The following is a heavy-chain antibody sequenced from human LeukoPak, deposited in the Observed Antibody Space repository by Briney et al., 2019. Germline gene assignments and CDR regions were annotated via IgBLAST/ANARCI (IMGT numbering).Heavy chain of an antibody. CDR1: GGSISSYY. D-gene: IGHD2-2*01. Sequence: PSETLSLTCTVSGGSISSYYWSWIRQPPGKGLEWIGYIYYSGSTNYNPSLKSRVTISVDTSKNQFSLKLSSVTAADTAVYYCASSIAVVPAAKGYYHYGMDVWGQGTTVTVSS. J-gene: IGHJ6*02. CDR2: IYYSGST. V-gene: IGHV4-59*12. CDR3: ASSIAVVPAAKGYYHYGMDV.